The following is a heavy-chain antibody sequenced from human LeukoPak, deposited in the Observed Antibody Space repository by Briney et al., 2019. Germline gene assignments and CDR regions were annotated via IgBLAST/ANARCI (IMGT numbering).Heavy chain of an antibody. CDR2: ISFDGAKI. V-gene: IGHV3-30*04. CDR3: ARDPAKGAATYFDY. J-gene: IGHJ4*02. CDR1: GFPFSNYA. Sequence: PGRSLRLSCTASGFPFSNYAMNWVRQPPGKGLEWVELISFDGAKIYYADSVKGRFTISRDTSKNTLFLQMNSLTVEDTAVYYCARDPAKGAATYFDYWGQGTLVTVSS. D-gene: IGHD2-15*01.